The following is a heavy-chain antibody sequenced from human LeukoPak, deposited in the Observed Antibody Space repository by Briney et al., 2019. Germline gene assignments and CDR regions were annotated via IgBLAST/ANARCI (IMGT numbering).Heavy chain of an antibody. CDR2: VNWNGGST. CDR1: GFTFDDYG. J-gene: IGHJ4*02. CDR3: ARGRDGSSHFGPAFDY. V-gene: IGHV3-20*04. Sequence: PAGGSLRLSCAASGFTFDDYGMSWVRQVPGKGLEWVAGVNWNGGSTGYGESMKGRVTISRDNDKNSLYLQMNSLGVEDTAFYYCARGRDGSSHFGPAFDYWGQGTLVIVSS. D-gene: IGHD5-24*01.